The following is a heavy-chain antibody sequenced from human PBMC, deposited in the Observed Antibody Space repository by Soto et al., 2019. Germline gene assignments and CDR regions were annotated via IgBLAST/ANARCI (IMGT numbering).Heavy chain of an antibody. J-gene: IGHJ3*02. Sequence: PSETLSLTCAVSGGSISSGAYSWSWIRHPPGKGLEWIGFISHSGIADYNPSLKSRVTISVDVSKNQFSLRLSSVTAADTAMYYCARWMRSRGYFRYFDIWGQGPMVTVSS. D-gene: IGHD3-22*01. CDR2: ISHSGIA. CDR1: GGSISSGAYS. V-gene: IGHV4-30-2*01. CDR3: ARWMRSRGYFRYFDI.